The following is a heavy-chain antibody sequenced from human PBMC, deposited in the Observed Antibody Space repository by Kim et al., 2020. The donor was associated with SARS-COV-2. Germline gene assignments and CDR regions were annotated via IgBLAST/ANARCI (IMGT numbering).Heavy chain of an antibody. V-gene: IGHV4-4*07. CDR3: ARDSGLQWLIYYFDY. D-gene: IGHD6-19*01. CDR2: IYTSGST. CDR1: GGSISSYY. J-gene: IGHJ4*02. Sequence: SETLSLTCTVSGGSISSYYWSWIRQPAGKGLEWIGRIYTSGSTNYNPSLKSRVTMSVDTSKNQFSLKLSSVTAADTAVYYCARDSGLQWLIYYFDYWGQGTLVTVSS.